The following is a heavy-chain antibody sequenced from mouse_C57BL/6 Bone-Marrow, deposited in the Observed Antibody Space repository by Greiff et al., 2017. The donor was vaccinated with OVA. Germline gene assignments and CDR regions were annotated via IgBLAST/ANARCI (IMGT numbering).Heavy chain of an antibody. CDR1: GFTFSSYG. J-gene: IGHJ1*03. CDR2: ISSGGSYT. V-gene: IGHV5-6*01. D-gene: IGHD2-4*01. CDR3: ARHDYDGGYFDV. Sequence: EVQLVESGGDLVKPGGSLKLSCAASGFTFSSYGMSWVRQTPDKRLEWVATISSGGSYTYYPDSVKGRFTISRDNAKNTLYLQMSSLKSEDTAMYYCARHDYDGGYFDVWGTGTTVTVSS.